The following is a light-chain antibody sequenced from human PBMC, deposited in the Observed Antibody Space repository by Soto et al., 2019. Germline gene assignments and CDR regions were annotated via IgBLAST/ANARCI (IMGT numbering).Light chain of an antibody. CDR3: CSYAGSYTHWV. J-gene: IGLJ3*02. V-gene: IGLV2-11*01. Sequence: SGLTQPRSVSGSPGQSVTISCTGTSSDVGGYNYVSWYQQHPGKAPKLMIYDVSKRPSGVPDRFSGSKSGNTASLTISGLQAEDEADCYCCSYAGSYTHWVFGGGTKVTVL. CDR2: DVS. CDR1: SSDVGGYNY.